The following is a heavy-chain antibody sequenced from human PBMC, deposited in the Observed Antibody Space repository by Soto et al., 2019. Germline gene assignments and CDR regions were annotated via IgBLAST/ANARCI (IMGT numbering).Heavy chain of an antibody. CDR3: ARTAYSSSYMTSH. CDR2: IKQDGSEK. V-gene: IGHV3-7*01. Sequence: EVQLVESGGGLVQPGGSLRLSCAASGFTFSSYWMSWVRQAPGKGLEWVANIKQDGSEKYYVDSVTGRFTISRDNAKNSLYLQMNSLRAEDTAVYYCARTAYSSSYMTSHWGQGTLVTVSS. J-gene: IGHJ4*02. D-gene: IGHD6-13*01. CDR1: GFTFSSYW.